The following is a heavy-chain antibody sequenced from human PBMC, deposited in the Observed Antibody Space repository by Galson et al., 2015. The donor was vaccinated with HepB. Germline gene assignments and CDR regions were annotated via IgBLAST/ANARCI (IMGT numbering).Heavy chain of an antibody. D-gene: IGHD3-10*01. CDR1: GFTFTSSA. CDR2: IVVGSGNT. J-gene: IGHJ4*02. V-gene: IGHV1-58*01. CDR3: AAWSYYGSGSYYWLGSVDY. Sequence: SVKVSCKASGFTFTSSAVQWVRQARGQRLEWIGWIVVGSGNTNYAQKFQERVTITRDMSTSTAYMELSSLRSEDTAVYYCAAWSYYGSGSYYWLGSVDYWGQGTLVTVSS.